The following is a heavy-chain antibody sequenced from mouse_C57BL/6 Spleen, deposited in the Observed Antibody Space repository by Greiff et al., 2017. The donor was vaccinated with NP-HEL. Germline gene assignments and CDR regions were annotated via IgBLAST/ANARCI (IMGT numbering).Heavy chain of an antibody. CDR2: INPNNGGT. Sequence: EVQVVESGPELVKPGASVKIPCKASGYTFTDYNMDWVKQSHGKSLEWIGDINPNNGGTIYNQKFKGKATLTVDKSSSTAYMELRSLTSEDTAVYYCAREFITTVVATSHWYFDVWGTGTTVTVSS. D-gene: IGHD1-1*01. J-gene: IGHJ1*03. CDR3: AREFITTVVATSHWYFDV. V-gene: IGHV1-18*01. CDR1: GYTFTDYN.